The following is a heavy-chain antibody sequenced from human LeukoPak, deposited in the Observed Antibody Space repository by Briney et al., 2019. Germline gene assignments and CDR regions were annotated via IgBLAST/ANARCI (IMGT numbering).Heavy chain of an antibody. CDR1: GDSITNYF. V-gene: IGHV4-59*01. CDR3: ARGRVAYSAYYFDY. J-gene: IGHJ4*02. D-gene: IGHD2-15*01. CDR2: IYYTGNT. Sequence: SETLSLTCTVSGDSITNYFWSWIRQPPGKGLECIGYIYYTGNTNYKPSLKSRVTISVDTSTYQFSLRLRSVTAADTAVYYCARGRVAYSAYYFDYWGRGTLVTVSS.